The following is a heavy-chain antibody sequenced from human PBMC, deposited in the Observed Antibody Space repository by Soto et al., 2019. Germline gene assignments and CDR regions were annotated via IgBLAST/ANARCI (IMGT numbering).Heavy chain of an antibody. Sequence: EVQLVESGGGLVQPGGSLKLSCVASGFAFSDSAIHWVRQSSGKGLEWVGRIKDKGNNYAIAYAASVTGRFTVSRDQSKXPXXXQXHSLKIENTAIYFCTRHRIIWANHMTAAVSNDGFDIWGQGTMVTVSS. V-gene: IGHV3-73*01. CDR2: IKDKGNNYAI. J-gene: IGHJ3*02. CDR1: GFAFSDSA. CDR3: TRHRIIWANHMTAAVSNDGFDI. D-gene: IGHD2-21*02.